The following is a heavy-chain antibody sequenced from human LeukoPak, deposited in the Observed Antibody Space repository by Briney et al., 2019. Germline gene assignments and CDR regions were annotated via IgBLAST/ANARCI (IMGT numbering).Heavy chain of an antibody. V-gene: IGHV4-59*12. J-gene: IGHJ4*02. CDR3: AREVVVVVAARGAFDY. Sequence: SETLSLTCTVSGGSISSYYWSWIRQPPGKGLEWIGYIYYSGSTNYNPSLKSRVTISVDTSKNQFSLKLSSVTAADTAVYYCAREVVVVVAARGAFDYWGQGTLVTVSS. CDR1: GGSISSYY. CDR2: IYYSGST. D-gene: IGHD2-15*01.